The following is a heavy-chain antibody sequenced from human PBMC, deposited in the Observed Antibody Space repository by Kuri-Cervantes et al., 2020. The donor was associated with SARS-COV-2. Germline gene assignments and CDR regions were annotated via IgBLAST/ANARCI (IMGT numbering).Heavy chain of an antibody. CDR3: AKDLLLYYNYYYGMDV. V-gene: IGHV3-30*18. J-gene: IGHJ6*02. Sequence: GESLKISCAASGFTFSSYAMTWVRQAPGKGLEWVAVISYDGSNKYYADSVKGRFTISRDNSKNTLYLQMNSLRAEDTAVYYCAKDLLLYYNYYYGMDVWGQGTTVTVSS. CDR2: ISYDGSNK. CDR1: GFTFSSYA. D-gene: IGHD3-3*01.